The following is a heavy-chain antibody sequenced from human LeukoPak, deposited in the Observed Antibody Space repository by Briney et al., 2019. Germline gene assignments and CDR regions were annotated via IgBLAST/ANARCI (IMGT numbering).Heavy chain of an antibody. CDR3: ARDQMYYYGSGSYYSDY. Sequence: PGRSLRLSCAASGFTFSSYAMHWVRQAPGKGLEWVAVISYDGSNKYYADSVKGRFTISGDNSKNTLYPQMNSLRAEDTAVYYCARDQMYYYGSGSYYSDYWGQGTLVTVSS. CDR2: ISYDGSNK. CDR1: GFTFSSYA. D-gene: IGHD3-10*01. J-gene: IGHJ4*02. V-gene: IGHV3-30*14.